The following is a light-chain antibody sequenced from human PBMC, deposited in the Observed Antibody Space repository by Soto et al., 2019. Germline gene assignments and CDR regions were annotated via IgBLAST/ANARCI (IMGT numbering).Light chain of an antibody. V-gene: IGKV4-1*01. CDR3: QQPYT. Sequence: DIVMTQSPDSLTVSLGERATINCKSSQSVLYSSNNKNYLAWYQQKPGQPPKLLIYWASTRESGVPDRFSGSGSGTDFTLTISSLQAEDAAVYYCQQPYTFGQGTKLEIK. J-gene: IGKJ2*01. CDR2: WAS. CDR1: QSVLYSSNNKNY.